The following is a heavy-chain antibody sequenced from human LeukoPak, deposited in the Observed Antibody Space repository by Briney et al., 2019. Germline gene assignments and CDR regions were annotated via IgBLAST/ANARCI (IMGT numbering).Heavy chain of an antibody. CDR3: AGGGGFLDH. CDR1: GFTFSSYW. J-gene: IGHJ4*02. Sequence: GGSLRLSCGASGFTFSSYWLSWVRQAPGRGLEWLAKIMQDGSEKNYVDSVKGRFTISRDNAKNSLYLQMNSLRAEDTAVYYCAGGGGFLDHWGQGTLVTVSS. V-gene: IGHV3-7*02. CDR2: IMQDGSEK. D-gene: IGHD2-15*01.